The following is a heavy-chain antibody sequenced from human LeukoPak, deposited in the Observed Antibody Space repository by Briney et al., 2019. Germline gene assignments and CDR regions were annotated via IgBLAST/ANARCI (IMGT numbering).Heavy chain of an antibody. CDR1: GFTFSSYS. CDR2: ISSSSSYI. CDR3: AKDISGMTATPDY. V-gene: IGHV3-21*01. D-gene: IGHD2-21*02. Sequence: GGSLRLSCAASGFTFSSYSMNWVRQAPGKGLEWVSSISSSSSYIYYADSVKGRFTISRDNAKNSLYLQMNSLRAEDTAVYYCAKDISGMTATPDYWGQGTLVTVSS. J-gene: IGHJ4*02.